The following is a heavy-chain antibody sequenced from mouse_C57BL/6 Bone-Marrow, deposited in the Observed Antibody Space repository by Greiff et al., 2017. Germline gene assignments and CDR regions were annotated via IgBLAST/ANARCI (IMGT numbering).Heavy chain of an antibody. D-gene: IGHD2-5*01. J-gene: IGHJ2*01. V-gene: IGHV14-4*01. CDR1: GFNIKDDY. Sequence: VQLQQSGAELVRPGASVKLSCTASGFNIKDDYMHWVKQRPEQGLEWIGWIDPENGDTEYASKFQGKATITADTSSNTAYLQLSSLTSEDPAVYYCTFYSNYYFDYWGQGTTLTVSS. CDR3: TFYSNYYFDY. CDR2: IDPENGDT.